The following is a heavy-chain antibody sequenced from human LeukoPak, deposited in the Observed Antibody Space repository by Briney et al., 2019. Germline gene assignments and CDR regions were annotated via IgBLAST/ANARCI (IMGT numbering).Heavy chain of an antibody. CDR2: INPNSGGT. J-gene: IGHJ4*02. V-gene: IGHV1-2*02. Sequence: GASVKVSCKASGYTFTDSYMHWVRQAPGQGLEWMGWINPNSGGTNYAQKFQGRVTMTRDASITTAYMDLSRLRSDDTAVYYCARLQTLKLGYCSGGSCYGGYWGQGTLVTVSS. D-gene: IGHD2-15*01. CDR3: ARLQTLKLGYCSGGSCYGGY. CDR1: GYTFTDSY.